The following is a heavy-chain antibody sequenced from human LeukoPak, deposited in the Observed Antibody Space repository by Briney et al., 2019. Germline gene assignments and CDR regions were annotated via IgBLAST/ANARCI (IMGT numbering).Heavy chain of an antibody. J-gene: IGHJ3*02. D-gene: IGHD4-17*01. CDR2: IIPIFGTA. CDR1: GGTFSSYA. Sequence: SVNVSCKASGGTFSSYAISWVRQAPGQGLEWMGGIIPIFGTANYAQKFQGRVTITADESTSTAYMELSSLRSEDTAVYYYARDDYGDYVGENAFDIWGQGTMVTVSS. V-gene: IGHV1-69*13. CDR3: ARDDYGDYVGENAFDI.